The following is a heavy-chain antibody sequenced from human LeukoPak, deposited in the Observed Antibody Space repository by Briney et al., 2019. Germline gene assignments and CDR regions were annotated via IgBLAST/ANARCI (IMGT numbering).Heavy chain of an antibody. D-gene: IGHD3-10*01. CDR3: ARIYGSGINDAFDI. J-gene: IGHJ3*02. CDR2: IYHSGST. V-gene: IGHV4-38-2*02. Sequence: SETLSLTCTVSGYSISSGYYWGWIRQPPGKGLEWIGSIYHSGSTYYNPSLKSRATISVDTSKNQFSLKLSSVTAADTAVCYCARIYGSGINDAFDIWGQGTMVTVSS. CDR1: GYSISSGYY.